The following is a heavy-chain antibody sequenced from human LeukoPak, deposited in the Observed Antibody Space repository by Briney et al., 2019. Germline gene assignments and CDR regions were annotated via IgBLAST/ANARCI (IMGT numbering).Heavy chain of an antibody. CDR1: GFTFSTYW. V-gene: IGHV3-7*01. CDR2: IKQDGSEK. CDR3: ARSRYLDY. Sequence: PGGSLRLSCGASGFTFSTYWMSWVRQAPGKGLEWVANIKQDGSEKNYVDSVKGRFTISRDNAKNSLYLQMNSLRAEDTAVYYCARSRYLDYWGQGTLVTVFS. J-gene: IGHJ4*02.